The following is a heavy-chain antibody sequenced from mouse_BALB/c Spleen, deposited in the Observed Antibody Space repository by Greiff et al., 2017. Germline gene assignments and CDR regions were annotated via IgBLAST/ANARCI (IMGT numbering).Heavy chain of an antibody. CDR3: AKKKPPLPGYWAMDY. D-gene: IGHD4-1*01. J-gene: IGHJ4*01. CDR2: IGRGGST. CDR1: GFSLTSYG. Sequence: QVQLQQSGPSLVQPSQTLSITCTVSGFSLTSYGVHWVRQSPGKGLEWMGVIGRGGSTDYNATFMSRLSITKDNSKSHVFFKMNSLQADDTALYYCAKKKPPLPGYWAMDYWGQGTSVTVSS. V-gene: IGHV2-5-1*01.